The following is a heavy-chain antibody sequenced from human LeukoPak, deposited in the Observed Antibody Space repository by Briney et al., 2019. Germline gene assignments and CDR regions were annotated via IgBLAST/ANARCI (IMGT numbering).Heavy chain of an antibody. CDR3: ARWGFDLYYCMDV. D-gene: IGHD3-9*01. V-gene: IGHV3-48*01. Sequence: PGGSLRLSCAASGFTFSSYSMNWLRQAPGKGLEWVSYISSSSSTIYYADSVKGRFPISRDNAKNSLYLQMNSLRAEDTAVYYCARWGFDLYYCMDVWGKGTTVTVSS. J-gene: IGHJ6*03. CDR2: ISSSSSTI. CDR1: GFTFSSYS.